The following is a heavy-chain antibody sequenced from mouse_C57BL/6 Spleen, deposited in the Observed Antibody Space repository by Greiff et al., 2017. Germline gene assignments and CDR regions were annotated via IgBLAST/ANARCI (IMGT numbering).Heavy chain of an antibody. Sequence: EVHLVESGGGLVKPGGSLNLSCAASGFTFSDYGMHWVRQAPEKGLEWVAYISSGSSTNYYADTVKGRFTISRDNAKKTLFLQMASLRYEDTAMYYCARPDYDYAWFAYWGQGTLVTVSA. CDR2: ISSGSSTN. CDR1: GFTFSDYG. J-gene: IGHJ3*01. V-gene: IGHV5-17*01. CDR3: ARPDYDYAWFAY. D-gene: IGHD2-4*01.